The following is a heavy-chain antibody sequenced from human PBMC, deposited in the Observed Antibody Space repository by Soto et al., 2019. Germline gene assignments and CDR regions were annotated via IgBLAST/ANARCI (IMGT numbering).Heavy chain of an antibody. CDR1: GYSFTSYW. CDR2: IYPGDSDT. J-gene: IGHJ4*02. D-gene: IGHD6-6*01. Sequence: XDSLTISGKGSGYSFTSYWIGRVRQMPGKGLEWMGIIYPGDSDTRYSPSFQGQVTISADKSISTAYLQWSSLKASDTAMYYCARGARNFDYWGQGTLVTVSS. CDR3: ARGARNFDY. V-gene: IGHV5-51*01.